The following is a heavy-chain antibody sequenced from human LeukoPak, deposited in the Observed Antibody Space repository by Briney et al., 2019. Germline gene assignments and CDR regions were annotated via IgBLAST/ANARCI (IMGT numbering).Heavy chain of an antibody. CDR3: ARDGHDILTGYYPSNWFDP. D-gene: IGHD3-9*01. CDR2: INSDGSST. Sequence: GSLSLSFAASGFTFSSYWMHWVRPAPGKGLVWVSRINSDGSSTSYADSVKGRFTISRDNAKNTLYLQMNSLRAEDTAVYYCARDGHDILTGYYPSNWFDPWGQGTLVTVSS. V-gene: IGHV3-74*01. CDR1: GFTFSSYW. J-gene: IGHJ5*02.